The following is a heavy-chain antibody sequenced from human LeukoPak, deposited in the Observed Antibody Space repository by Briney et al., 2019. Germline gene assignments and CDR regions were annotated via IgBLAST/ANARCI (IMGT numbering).Heavy chain of an antibody. CDR3: ARATDDYGDYSSFDY. J-gene: IGHJ4*02. CDR2: VSDSGIT. Sequence: PSETLSLTCTVSGGSISRYYWSWIRQPPGKGLEWFGYVSDSGITNYNPSLKSRVTISVDTSKNQFSLKLTSVTAADTAVYYCARATDDYGDYSSFDYWGQGTLVTVSS. V-gene: IGHV4-59*01. CDR1: GGSISRYY. D-gene: IGHD4-17*01.